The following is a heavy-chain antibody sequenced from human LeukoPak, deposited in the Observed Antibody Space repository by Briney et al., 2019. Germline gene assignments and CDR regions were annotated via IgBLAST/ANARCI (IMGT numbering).Heavy chain of an antibody. CDR1: GFTFSSYA. CDR3: ANNYYGSSGLLDY. V-gene: IGHV3-23*01. Sequence: GGSLRLSCAASGFTFSSYAMSWVRQAPGKGLEWVSAISGSGGSTYYADSVKGWFTISRDNSKNTLYLQMNSLRAEDTAVYYCANNYYGSSGLLDYWGQGTLVTVSS. J-gene: IGHJ4*02. CDR2: ISGSGGST. D-gene: IGHD3-22*01.